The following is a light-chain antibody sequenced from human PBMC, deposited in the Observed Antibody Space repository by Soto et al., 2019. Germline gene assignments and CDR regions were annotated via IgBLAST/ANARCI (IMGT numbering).Light chain of an antibody. CDR1: QGISSY. CDR2: AAS. CDR3: QQLNSYPFT. V-gene: IGKV1-9*01. Sequence: DIQLTQSPSFLSASVGDRVTITCRASQGISSYLAWYQQKPGKAPKLMIYAASTLQSGVPSRFSGSGSGTELPLTSSMLQPEDFATYYCQQLNSYPFTFGGGTKVDIK. J-gene: IGKJ4*01.